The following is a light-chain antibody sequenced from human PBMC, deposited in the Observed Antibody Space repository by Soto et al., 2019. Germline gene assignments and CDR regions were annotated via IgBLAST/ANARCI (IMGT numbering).Light chain of an antibody. J-gene: IGKJ1*01. CDR1: QTVSIW. CDR2: RVS. Sequence: DIQMTQSPSTLSASVGDRVTITCRASQTVSIWLAWFQQKPGKAPNLLIYRVSSVESGAPSRFSGSGSGTEFTLTISNLQPYDCATYYCQPSADSSWTFGQGTKVE. V-gene: IGKV1-5*03. CDR3: QPSADSSWT.